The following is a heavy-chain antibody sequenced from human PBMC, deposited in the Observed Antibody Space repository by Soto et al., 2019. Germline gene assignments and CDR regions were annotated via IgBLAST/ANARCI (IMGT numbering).Heavy chain of an antibody. CDR3: NAPSSGGMDV. CDR1: GYSFTSYW. D-gene: IGHD6-6*01. CDR2: VDPSDSYT. J-gene: IGHJ6*02. V-gene: IGHV5-10-1*01. Sequence: GESLKISCKGSGYSFTSYWISWVRQMPGKGLEWMGRVDPSDSYTNYSPSFQGHVTISADKSISTAYLQWSSLKASDTAMYYCNAPSSGGMDVWGQGTTVTVSS.